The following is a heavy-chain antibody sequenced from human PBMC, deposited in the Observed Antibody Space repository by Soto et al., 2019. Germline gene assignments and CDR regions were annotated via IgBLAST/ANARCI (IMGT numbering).Heavy chain of an antibody. D-gene: IGHD6-13*01. CDR3: AAGAAAGPYGMDV. V-gene: IGHV3-7*03. J-gene: IGHJ6*02. Sequence: GGSLRLSCAASGFTFSSYWMSWVRQAPGKGLEWVANIKQDGSEKYYVDSVKGRFTISRDNAKNSLYLQMNSLRAEDTAVYYCAAGAAAGPYGMDVWGQGTTVTVS. CDR1: GFTFSSYW. CDR2: IKQDGSEK.